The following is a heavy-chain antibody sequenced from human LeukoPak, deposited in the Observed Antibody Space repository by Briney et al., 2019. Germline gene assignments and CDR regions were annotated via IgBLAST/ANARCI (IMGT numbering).Heavy chain of an antibody. Sequence: GGSLRLSCEASGFTFSDYYMSWIRQAPGKGLEWVSYISSSGDSKVYTDSVKGRFTISRDNAKNSLHLHLTSLRAEDTAVYYCARERWFYFEYWGQGMLVTVSS. V-gene: IGHV3-11*04. J-gene: IGHJ4*02. CDR3: ARERWFYFEY. CDR1: GFTFSDYY. CDR2: ISSSGDSK. D-gene: IGHD2-15*01.